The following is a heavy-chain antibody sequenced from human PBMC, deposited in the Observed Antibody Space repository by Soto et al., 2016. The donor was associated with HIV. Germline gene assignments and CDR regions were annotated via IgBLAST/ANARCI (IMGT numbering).Heavy chain of an antibody. V-gene: IGHV3-43*02. Sequence: EVQLVESGGGVVQPGGSLRLSCAASGFTFDDYAMHWVRQAPGKGLEWVSLISGDGGSTYYADSVKGRFTISRDNSKNSLYLQMNSLRTEDTALYYCAKECMVRGVIKWFDPWGQGTLVTVSS. CDR1: GFTFDDYA. D-gene: IGHD3-10*01. CDR2: ISGDGGST. J-gene: IGHJ5*02. CDR3: AKECMVRGVIKWFDP.